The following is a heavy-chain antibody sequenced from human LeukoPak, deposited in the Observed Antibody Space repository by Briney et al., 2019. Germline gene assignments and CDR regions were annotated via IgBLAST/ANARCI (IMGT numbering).Heavy chain of an antibody. CDR2: INTNTGNP. CDR1: GYTFSSYT. V-gene: IGHV7-4-1*02. Sequence: ASVKVSCKTSGYTFSSYTIIWVRQAPGQGLEWMGWINTNTGNPTYAQGFTGRYAFSLDTSVSTAYLQISGLTADDTAVYFCGRDPRLGIRGYTYGYIDYWGQGTLVTVSS. J-gene: IGHJ4*02. CDR3: GRDPRLGIRGYTYGYIDY. D-gene: IGHD5-18*01.